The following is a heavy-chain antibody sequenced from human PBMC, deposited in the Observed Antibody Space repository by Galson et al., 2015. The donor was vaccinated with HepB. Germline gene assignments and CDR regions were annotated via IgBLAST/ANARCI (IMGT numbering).Heavy chain of an antibody. CDR1: GFTFDDYA. V-gene: IGHV3-9*01. CDR3: AKVFPIVVISGAFDI. J-gene: IGHJ3*02. D-gene: IGHD3-22*01. CDR2: ISWNSGSI. Sequence: RLSCAASGFTFDDYAMHWVRQAPGKGLEWVSGISWNSGSIGYADSVKGRFTISRDNAKNSLYLQMNSLRAEDTALYYCAKVFPIVVISGAFDIWGQGTMVTVSS.